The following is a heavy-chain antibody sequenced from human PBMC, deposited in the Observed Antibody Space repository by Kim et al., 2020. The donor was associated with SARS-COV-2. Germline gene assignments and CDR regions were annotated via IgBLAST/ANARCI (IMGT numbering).Heavy chain of an antibody. D-gene: IGHD6-13*01. Sequence: KCQGRVTMTRNTSISTAYMELSSLRSEDTAVYYCARVAPYSSSWYGWFDPWGQGTLVTVSS. J-gene: IGHJ5*02. CDR3: ARVAPYSSSWYGWFDP. V-gene: IGHV1-8*01.